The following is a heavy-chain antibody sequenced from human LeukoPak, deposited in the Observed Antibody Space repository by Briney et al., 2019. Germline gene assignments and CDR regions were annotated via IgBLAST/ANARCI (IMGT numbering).Heavy chain of an antibody. CDR3: AKDLGDFWSGIRNSGPSLFDY. CDR2: ISRSSDLI. D-gene: IGHD3-3*01. CDR1: GFTFSSSA. J-gene: IGHJ4*02. V-gene: IGHV3-48*01. Sequence: PGGSLRLSCAASGFTFSSSAMHWVRQAPGKGLEWVSFISRSSDLIYYADSVKGRFTISRDNAENSLYLQMNSLRVEDMAVYYCAKDLGDFWSGIRNSGPSLFDYWGQGTLVTVSS.